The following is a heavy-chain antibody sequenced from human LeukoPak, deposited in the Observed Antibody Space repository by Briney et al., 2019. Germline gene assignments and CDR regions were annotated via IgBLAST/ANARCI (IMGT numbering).Heavy chain of an antibody. D-gene: IGHD6-13*01. CDR2: ISYDGSNK. CDR1: TFTFSSYS. J-gene: IGHJ4*02. Sequence: QPGGSLRLSCTASTFTFSSYSMNWVRQAPGKGLEWVAVISYDGSNKYYADSVKGRFTISRDNSKNTLYLQMNSLRAEDTAVYYCAKDEAAAGPLDYWGQGTLVTVSS. V-gene: IGHV3-30*18. CDR3: AKDEAAAGPLDY.